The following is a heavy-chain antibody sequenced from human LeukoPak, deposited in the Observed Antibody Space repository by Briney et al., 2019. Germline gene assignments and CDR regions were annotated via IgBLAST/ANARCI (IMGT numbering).Heavy chain of an antibody. CDR2: IYSDGST. V-gene: IGHV3-53*01. D-gene: IGHD1-26*01. CDR1: GFIVNTYY. Sequence: GGSLRLSCAASGFIVNTYYMSWVRQAPGKGLEWVSIIYSDGSTYYADSVKGRFTISRDTSKNTLYLQMNSLRAEDTAVYYCARIYSGSHYSWGQGTLVTISS. J-gene: IGHJ4*02. CDR3: ARIYSGSHYS.